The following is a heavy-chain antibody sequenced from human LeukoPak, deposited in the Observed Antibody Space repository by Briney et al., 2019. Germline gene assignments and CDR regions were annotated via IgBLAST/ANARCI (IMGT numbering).Heavy chain of an antibody. CDR1: GYTFTRYY. Sequence: GASVKVSCKTSGYTFTRYYIHWVRQAPGQGLEWMGVINPSGGSTSYVQKFQGRVTMTSDTSTSTVYMELNSLRSDDTAVYYCARQGRGGYWYFDFWGRGTLVTVSS. CDR3: ARQGRGGYWYFDF. J-gene: IGHJ2*01. V-gene: IGHV1-46*01. D-gene: IGHD3-16*01. CDR2: INPSGGST.